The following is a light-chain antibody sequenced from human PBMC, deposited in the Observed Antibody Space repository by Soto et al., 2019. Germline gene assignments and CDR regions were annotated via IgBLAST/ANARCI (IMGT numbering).Light chain of an antibody. Sequence: DIQLTQSPSFLSASVGDRVTITCRASQGISSYFAWYQQKPGKAPKLLIYAVSTLQSGVPSWFSGSASGTDSPLTISSLQPEDVATYYYQQLNSYRLTFGGGTKVEIK. J-gene: IGKJ4*01. CDR2: AVS. CDR3: QQLNSYRLT. CDR1: QGISSY. V-gene: IGKV1-9*01.